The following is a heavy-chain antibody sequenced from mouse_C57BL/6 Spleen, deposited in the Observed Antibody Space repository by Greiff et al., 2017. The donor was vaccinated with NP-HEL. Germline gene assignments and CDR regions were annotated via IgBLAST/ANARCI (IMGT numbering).Heavy chain of an antibody. CDR1: GFTFSSYA. J-gene: IGHJ1*03. Sequence: DVHLVESGGGLVKPGGSLKLSCAASGFTFSSYAMSWVRQTPEKRLEWVATISDGGSYTYYPDNVKGRFTISRDNAKNNLYLQMSHLKSEDTAMYYCARDYYGSSYYWYFDVLGTGTTVTVSS. CDR3: ARDYYGSSYYWYFDV. CDR2: ISDGGSYT. V-gene: IGHV5-4*01. D-gene: IGHD1-1*01.